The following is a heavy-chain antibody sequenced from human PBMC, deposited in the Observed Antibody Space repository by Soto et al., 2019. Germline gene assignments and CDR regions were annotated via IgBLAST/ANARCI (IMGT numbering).Heavy chain of an antibody. V-gene: IGHV3-7*01. J-gene: IGHJ4*02. Sequence: EVQLVESGGGLVQPGGSLRLSCAASGFTFNNYWMTWVRQAPGKGLEWVANVKQDGSEKYHVDSVQGRFTISRDNAKNSLYLQMNSLRVEDTAVYYCARGSGESCYGYCYFGNWGQGTLVTVSS. CDR3: ARGSGESCYGYCYFGN. D-gene: IGHD2-15*01. CDR2: VKQDGSEK. CDR1: GFTFNNYW.